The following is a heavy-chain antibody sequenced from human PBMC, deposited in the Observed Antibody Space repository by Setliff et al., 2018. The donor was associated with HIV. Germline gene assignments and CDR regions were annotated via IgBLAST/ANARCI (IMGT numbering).Heavy chain of an antibody. J-gene: IGHJ5*01. Sequence: PGESLKISCQGSGYNFNSHWIGWVRQMPGRGLEWMGIIYPGDSDTRYSPSFEGQVTMSADKSINTAYLQWNSLKASDTAMYYCARQPTDTSGYNNWFDSWGQGTLVTVS. CDR3: ARQPTDTSGYNNWFDS. D-gene: IGHD3-3*01. CDR1: GYNFNSHW. CDR2: IYPGDSDT. V-gene: IGHV5-51*01.